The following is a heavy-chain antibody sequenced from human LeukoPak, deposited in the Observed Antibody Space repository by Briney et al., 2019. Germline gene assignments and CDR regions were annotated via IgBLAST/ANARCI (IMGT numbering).Heavy chain of an antibody. V-gene: IGHV1-69*06. CDR3: ARDRDMVRGVQNWFDP. J-gene: IGHJ5*02. CDR2: IIPIFGTA. D-gene: IGHD3-10*01. Sequence: SVKVSCKASGYTFTSYGISWVRQAPGQGLEWMGGIIPIFGTANYAQKFQGRVTITADKSTSTAYMELSSLRSEDTAAYYCARDRDMVRGVQNWFDPWGQGTLVTVSS. CDR1: GYTFTSYG.